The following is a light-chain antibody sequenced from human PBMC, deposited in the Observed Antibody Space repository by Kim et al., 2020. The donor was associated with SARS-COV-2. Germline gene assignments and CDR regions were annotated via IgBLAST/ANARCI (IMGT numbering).Light chain of an antibody. CDR3: QQYRSYPWT. CDR1: RSLVGL. CDR2: EAS. V-gene: IGKV1-5*03. Sequence: SGSLGGRVTITCRASRSLVGLWAWYQQKPGQAPKLLIYEASTLKSGVPSRFSGSGSETEFTLTTSSLQTDDFATYYCQQYRSYPWTFGQGTKLEI. J-gene: IGKJ1*01.